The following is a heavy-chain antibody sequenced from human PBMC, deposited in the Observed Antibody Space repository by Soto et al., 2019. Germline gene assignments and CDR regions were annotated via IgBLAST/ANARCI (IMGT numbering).Heavy chain of an antibody. CDR3: AKSYISLYGMDV. CDR1: GFTFSSYG. D-gene: IGHD2-2*02. CDR2: ISYDGSNK. Sequence: PGGSLRLSCAASGFTFSSYGMHWVRQAPGKGLEWVAVISYDGSNKYYADSVKGRFTISRDNSKNTLYLQMNSLRAEDTAVYYCAKSYISLYGMDVWGQGTTVTVSS. V-gene: IGHV3-30*18. J-gene: IGHJ6*02.